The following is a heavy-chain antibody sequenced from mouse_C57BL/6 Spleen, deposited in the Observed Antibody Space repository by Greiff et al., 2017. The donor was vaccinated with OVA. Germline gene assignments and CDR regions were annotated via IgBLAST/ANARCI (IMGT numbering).Heavy chain of an antibody. CDR1: GYTFTSYW. V-gene: IGHV1-52*01. D-gene: IGHD2-14*01. J-gene: IGHJ2*01. Sequence: QVQLQQPGAELVRPGSSVKLSCKASGYTFTSYWMHWVKQRPIQGLEWIGNIDPSDSETHYNQKFKDKATLTVDKSSSTAYMQLSSLTSEDSAVYYYSRFDYRGYFDYWGQGTTLTVSS. CDR3: SRFDYRGYFDY. CDR2: IDPSDSET.